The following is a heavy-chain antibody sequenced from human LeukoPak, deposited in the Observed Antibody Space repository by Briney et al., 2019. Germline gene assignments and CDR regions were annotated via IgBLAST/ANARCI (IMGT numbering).Heavy chain of an antibody. J-gene: IGHJ4*02. CDR2: IKEDGSEK. Sequence: PGGSLRLSCAGSGLSLNTHWMSWVRQAPGKGLEWVAHIKEDGSEKYYVDSVKGRFTISRDNARNSLYLQMNSLRAEDTAVYYCARDRPVVGTAWGQGTLVTVSS. CDR3: ARDRPVVGTA. V-gene: IGHV3-7*01. CDR1: GLSLNTHW. D-gene: IGHD6-19*01.